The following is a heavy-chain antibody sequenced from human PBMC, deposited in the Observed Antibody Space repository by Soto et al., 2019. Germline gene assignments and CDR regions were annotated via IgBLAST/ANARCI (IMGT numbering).Heavy chain of an antibody. CDR3: TRGGVGTTGSCDF. CDR2: ISGSASRT. CDR1: GFAFGGFT. Sequence: VQVLDSGGGLVQPGGSLRLSCSVSGFAFGGFTMTWVRQAPGKGLEWVQSISGSASRTYYADSVQGRFTISRDNSKSSLYIKMNSLRVEDTAEYYCTRGGVGTTGSCDFWGQGTLVAVSS. V-gene: IGHV3-23*01. J-gene: IGHJ4*02. D-gene: IGHD6-13*01.